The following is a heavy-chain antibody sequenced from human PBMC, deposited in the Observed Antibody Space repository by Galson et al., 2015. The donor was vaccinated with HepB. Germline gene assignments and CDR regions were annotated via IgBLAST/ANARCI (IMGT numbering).Heavy chain of an antibody. D-gene: IGHD3-10*01. CDR1: GFTFSNAW. Sequence: SLRLSCAASGFTFSNAWMNWVRQAPGKGLEWVGRIKSKTDGGTTDYAAPVKGRLTISRDDSKNTLYLQMNSLKTEDTAVYYCTRMVRGVIYAFDIWGQGTMVTVSS. CDR3: TRMVRGVIYAFDI. V-gene: IGHV3-15*07. J-gene: IGHJ3*02. CDR2: IKSKTDGGTT.